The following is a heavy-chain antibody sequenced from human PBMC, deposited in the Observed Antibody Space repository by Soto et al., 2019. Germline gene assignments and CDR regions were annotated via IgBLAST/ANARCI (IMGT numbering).Heavy chain of an antibody. J-gene: IGHJ6*02. V-gene: IGHV3-7*01. CDR2: INQDGSEK. Sequence: EVRLVESGGGLVQPGGSLTLSCAASGFTFSSYWMTWVRQAPGKGLEWVANINQDGSEKYYMDSMKGRFTISRDNAKNSRLLQLNSLRAEDTGVYYCARDRGRPDLRDTHYYDSSDLDYGMDVWGQGTTVTVSS. D-gene: IGHD3-22*01. CDR1: GFTFSSYW. CDR3: ARDRGRPDLRDTHYYDSSDLDYGMDV.